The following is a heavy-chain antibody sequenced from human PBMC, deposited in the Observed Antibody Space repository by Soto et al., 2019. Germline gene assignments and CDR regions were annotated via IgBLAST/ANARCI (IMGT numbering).Heavy chain of an antibody. CDR2: INHSGST. V-gene: IGHV4-34*01. CDR3: ARGSIAVHQHNWFDP. J-gene: IGHJ5*02. D-gene: IGHD6-19*01. CDR1: DESLHRNC. Sequence: PPETPSLSSAVYDESLHRNCCSWIRQPPGKGLEWIGEINHSGSTNYNPSLKSRVTISVDTSKNQFSLKLSSVTAADTAVYYCARGSIAVHQHNWFDPWGQG.